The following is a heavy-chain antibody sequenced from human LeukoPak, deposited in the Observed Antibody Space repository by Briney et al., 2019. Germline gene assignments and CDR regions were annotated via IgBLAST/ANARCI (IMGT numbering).Heavy chain of an antibody. J-gene: IGHJ3*01. D-gene: IGHD2/OR15-2a*01. CDR2: IYHSGST. Sequence: SETLSLTCTVSGYSISSGYYWGWIRQPPGKGLEWIGSIYHSGSTYYNPSLKSRVTISVDASKNQFSLKLSSVTAADTAVYYCAREIDHLWGQGTMVTVSS. V-gene: IGHV4-38-2*02. CDR3: AREIDHL. CDR1: GYSISSGYY.